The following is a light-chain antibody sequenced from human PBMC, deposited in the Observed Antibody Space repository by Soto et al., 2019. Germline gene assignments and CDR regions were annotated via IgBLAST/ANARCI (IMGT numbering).Light chain of an antibody. CDR2: EVS. J-gene: IGLJ1*01. V-gene: IGLV2-14*01. CDR1: SSDVGGYNY. Sequence: QSALTQPASVSGSPGQSITISCTGTSSDVGGYNYVSWYQQHPGKAPQLMIYEVSNRPSGVSNRFSGSKSGNTASLTISGLQAEDEADYYCSSYTSSSTLYVIGTGTKVTV. CDR3: SSYTSSSTLYV.